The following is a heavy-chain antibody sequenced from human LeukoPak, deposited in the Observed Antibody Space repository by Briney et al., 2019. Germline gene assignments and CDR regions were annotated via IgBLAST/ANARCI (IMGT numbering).Heavy chain of an antibody. D-gene: IGHD2-8*01. V-gene: IGHV3-48*02. CDR3: ARDQSNAV. CDR2: ISSSSSTI. Sequence: LTGGSLRLSCAASGSTFSTYSMNWVRHAPGEGLEWVSYISSSSSTIYYADSAKGRFTISRDNAKTSLYLQMNRLSDEDTAVHYCARDQSNAVWGTRITVTVSS. CDR1: GSTFSTYS. J-gene: IGHJ6*03.